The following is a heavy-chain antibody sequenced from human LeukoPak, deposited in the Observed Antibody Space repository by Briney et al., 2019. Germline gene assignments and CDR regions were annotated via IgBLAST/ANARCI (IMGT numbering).Heavy chain of an antibody. Sequence: PSETLSLTCTVSGGSIRSYYWSCIRQPPGKGLEWIGYIYYSGNTHYNPSLRSRVTISVDTSKNQFSLKLNSVTAADTAVYYCARVRINCSGGNCYSEHFDYWGQGTLVTVSS. J-gene: IGHJ4*02. V-gene: IGHV4-59*01. CDR3: ARVRINCSGGNCYSEHFDY. CDR1: GGSIRSYY. CDR2: IYYSGNT. D-gene: IGHD2-15*01.